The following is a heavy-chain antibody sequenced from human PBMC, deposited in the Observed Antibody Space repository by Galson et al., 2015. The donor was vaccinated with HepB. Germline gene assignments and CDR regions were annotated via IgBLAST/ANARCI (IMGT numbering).Heavy chain of an antibody. J-gene: IGHJ6*02. CDR3: ARNPSSYDYYNMDV. V-gene: IGHV3-48*01. Sequence: SLRLSCAASGVTIPSYSMNWVRKAPGKGLEWLAYISAGSTTIYYADSVKGRFTISRDNAQNLLYLHMNSLRGEDTAVYYCARNPSSYDYYNMDVWGHGTTVTVSS. CDR1: GVTIPSYS. CDR2: ISAGSTTI.